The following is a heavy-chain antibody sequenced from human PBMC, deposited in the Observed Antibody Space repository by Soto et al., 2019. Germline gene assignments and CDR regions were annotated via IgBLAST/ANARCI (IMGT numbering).Heavy chain of an antibody. CDR1: GGSFSGYY. D-gene: IGHD2-15*01. CDR2: INHSGST. V-gene: IGHV4-34*01. CDR3: ARHHFYCTGGSCYLQAYHYYGLGV. J-gene: IGHJ6*02. Sequence: SETLSLTCAVYGGSFSGYYWSWIRQPPGKGLEWIGEINHSGSTNYNPSLKSRVTISVDTSKNQFSLKLSSVTAADTAVYYCARHHFYCTGGSCYLQAYHYYGLGVWGQGTTVTVSS.